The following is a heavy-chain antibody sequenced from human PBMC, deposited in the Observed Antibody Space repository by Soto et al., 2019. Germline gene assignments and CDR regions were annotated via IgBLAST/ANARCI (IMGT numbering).Heavy chain of an antibody. D-gene: IGHD6-19*01. CDR3: AKGLTAVARTLNTHK. V-gene: IGHV3-23*01. Sequence: RLSCAASGFTFSSYAMSWVRQATGKRLEWVSAISGSGGSTYYADSVKGRFTISRDNSKNTLYLQMNSLRAEDTAVYYCAKGLTAVARTLNTHKWGQVTLVAASS. J-gene: IGHJ4*02. CDR1: GFTFSSYA. CDR2: ISGSGGST.